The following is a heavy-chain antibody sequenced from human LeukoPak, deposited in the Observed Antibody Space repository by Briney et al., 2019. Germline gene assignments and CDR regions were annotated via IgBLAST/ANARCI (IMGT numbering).Heavy chain of an antibody. Sequence: GGSLRLSCAVSEFTFSAAWMSWVRQAPGKGLEWVGRIKSKADGGTTDYAAPVKGRFTISRDDSKNTLYLQMNSLRAEDTAVYYCARDRVATWFGEWGQGTLVTVSS. V-gene: IGHV3-15*01. CDR2: IKSKADGGTT. CDR1: EFTFSAAW. CDR3: ARDRVATWFGE. D-gene: IGHD3-10*01. J-gene: IGHJ4*02.